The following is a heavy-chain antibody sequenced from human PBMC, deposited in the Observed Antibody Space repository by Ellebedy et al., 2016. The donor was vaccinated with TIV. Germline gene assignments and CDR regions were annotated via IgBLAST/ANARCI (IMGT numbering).Heavy chain of an antibody. CDR1: GFTFSSHA. V-gene: IGHV3-30-3*01. CDR2: ISYTGGSQ. J-gene: IGHJ4*02. D-gene: IGHD1-26*01. CDR3: AGEVGARQINS. Sequence: GESLKISCAVSGFTFSSHAMHWVRQAPGKGLEWVATISYTGGSQNYADSVKGRFTISIDNSKNTLYLQMHSRRVEDTAVYYCAGEVGARQINSWGQGTQVTVSS.